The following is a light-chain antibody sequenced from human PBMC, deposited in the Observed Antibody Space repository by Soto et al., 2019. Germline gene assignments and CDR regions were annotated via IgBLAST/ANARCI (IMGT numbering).Light chain of an antibody. CDR3: SSYVGSNNHHVV. J-gene: IGLJ2*01. Sequence: QSALTQPPSASGSPGQSVTISCTGTSSDVGGYNYVSWYQQHPGKAPKLMIYEVSKRPSGVPDRFSGSKSGNTASLTVSGLQTEDEADYYCSSYVGSNNHHVVFGGGTKVTVL. CDR1: SSDVGGYNY. CDR2: EVS. V-gene: IGLV2-8*01.